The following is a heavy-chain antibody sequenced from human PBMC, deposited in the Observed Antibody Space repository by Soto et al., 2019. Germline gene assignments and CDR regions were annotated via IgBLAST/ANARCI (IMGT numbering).Heavy chain of an antibody. CDR2: ISDDGSST. Sequence: EVQLFAAGGCLVQPGGSLRLSCAASGLHFRHHPMSWVRQAPGKGLGWVSAISDDGSSTYYSDSVKGRFTNSRDNSKNTLYVQMNSLRPEYTAVYYCAKFHRDTWSSFDNWGQGTQVTVSS. V-gene: IGHV3-23*01. J-gene: IGHJ4*02. D-gene: IGHD1-26*01. CDR3: AKFHRDTWSSFDN. CDR1: GLHFRHHP.